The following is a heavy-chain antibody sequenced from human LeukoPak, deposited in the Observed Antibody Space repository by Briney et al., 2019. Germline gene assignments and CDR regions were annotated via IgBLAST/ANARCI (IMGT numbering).Heavy chain of an antibody. V-gene: IGHV4-38-2*02. CDR2: IYNTGDS. CDR3: ARDLGVKYYSGSSGYFDY. D-gene: IGHD3-22*01. Sequence: NSSETLSLTCSVSGYSISSGYHWGWIRQSPGKGLEWIGSIYNTGDSYHNPSLESRVTILVDTSKNQLSLKLSSVTAADTAAYYCARDLGVKYYSGSSGYFDYWGQGTLVTVSS. CDR1: GYSISSGYH. J-gene: IGHJ4*02.